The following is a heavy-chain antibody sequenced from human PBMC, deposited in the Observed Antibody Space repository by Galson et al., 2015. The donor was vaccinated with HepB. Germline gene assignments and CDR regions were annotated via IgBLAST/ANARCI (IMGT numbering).Heavy chain of an antibody. D-gene: IGHD6-13*01. CDR2: ISAYNGNT. J-gene: IGHJ5*02. V-gene: IGHV1-18*04. CDR3: ARDLADSSSWLGDNWFDP. CDR1: GGTFSSYG. Sequence: SVKVSCKASGGTFSSYGISWVRQAPGQGLEWMGWISAYNGNTNYAQKLQGRVTMTTDTSTSTAYMELRSLRSDDTAVYYCARDLADSSSWLGDNWFDPWGQGTLVTVSS.